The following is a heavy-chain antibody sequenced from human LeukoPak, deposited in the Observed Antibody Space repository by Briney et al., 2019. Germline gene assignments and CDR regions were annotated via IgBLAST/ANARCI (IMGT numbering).Heavy chain of an antibody. CDR1: GFTSIAYA. CDR3: ARNQQLGGHSYYYYGMDV. V-gene: IGHV3-23*01. D-gene: IGHD3-16*01. Sequence: PGGSLTLSCVGSGFTSIAYALTWARQAPGKGLEWVSGISGGGVTTYYADSVKGRFTISRDNSKNTLYLQMNSLRADDTAIYYCARNQQLGGHSYYYYGMDVWGQGTTVTVS. J-gene: IGHJ6*02. CDR2: ISGGGVTT.